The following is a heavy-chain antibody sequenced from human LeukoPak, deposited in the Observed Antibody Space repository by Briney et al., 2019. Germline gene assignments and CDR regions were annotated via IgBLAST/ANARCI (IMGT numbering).Heavy chain of an antibody. CDR2: IYYSGST. Sequence: SETLSLTCAVSGGSISSGGYSWSWIRQPPGKGLEWIGYIYYSGSTYYNPSLKSRVTISVDTSKNQFSLKLGSVTAADTAVYYCARPYGSGSYFDYWGQGTLVTVSS. V-gene: IGHV4-30-2*03. J-gene: IGHJ4*02. D-gene: IGHD3-10*01. CDR3: ARPYGSGSYFDY. CDR1: GGSISSGGYS.